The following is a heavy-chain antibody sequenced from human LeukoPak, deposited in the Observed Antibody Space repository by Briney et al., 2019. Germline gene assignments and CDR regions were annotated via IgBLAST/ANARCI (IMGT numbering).Heavy chain of an antibody. J-gene: IGHJ4*02. CDR1: GFTFSSYS. CDR3: ARDPYEGGRIDY. CDR2: ISSSSSYI. Sequence: PGGSLRLSCAASGFTFSSYSMNWVRQAPGKGLEWVSSISSSSSYIYYADSVKGRFTIFRDNAKNSLYLQMNSLRAEDTAVYYCARDPYEGGRIDYWGQGIQVTVSS. V-gene: IGHV3-21*01. D-gene: IGHD5-12*01.